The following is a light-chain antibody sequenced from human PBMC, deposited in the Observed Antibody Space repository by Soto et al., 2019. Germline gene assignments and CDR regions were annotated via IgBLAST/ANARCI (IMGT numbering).Light chain of an antibody. CDR3: SAYTSSSTLVV. J-gene: IGLJ2*01. CDR1: SSDVGGYNY. Sequence: QSALTQPASVSGSPGQSITISFTGTSSDVGGYNYVSWYQQHPGKAPKLMIYDVSNRPSGVSNRFSGSKSADTSSLTISGLQAEDEADYYCSAYTSSSTLVVFGGGTQLTVL. V-gene: IGLV2-14*01. CDR2: DVS.